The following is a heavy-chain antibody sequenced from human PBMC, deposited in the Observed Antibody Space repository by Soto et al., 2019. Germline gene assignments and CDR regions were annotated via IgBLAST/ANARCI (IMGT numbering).Heavy chain of an antibody. CDR3: ARDPVDGYSFFDY. V-gene: IGHV4-61*01. CDR2: IHNSGST. J-gene: IGHJ4*02. CDR1: GGSISSSSYF. Sequence: SETLSLTCTVSGGSISSSSYFWGWIRQPPGKGLEWIGYIHNSGSTNYNSSLKSRVTISIDTSKRQSSLKLTSVTTADTAVYYCARDPVDGYSFFDYWGQGILVTVSS. D-gene: IGHD2-15*01.